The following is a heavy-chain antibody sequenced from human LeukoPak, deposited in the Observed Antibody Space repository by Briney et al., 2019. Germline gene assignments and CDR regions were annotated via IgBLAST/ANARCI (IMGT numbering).Heavy chain of an antibody. CDR3: ARVLRPMASQYYFDY. V-gene: IGHV4-59*01. CDR1: GASINTYY. J-gene: IGHJ4*02. CDR2: IYYSGTT. D-gene: IGHD3-10*01. Sequence: SSETLSLTCTVAGASINTYYWSWIRQPPGKGLEWIGYIYYSGTTSYNPSLKTRVTISIDTSKNQFSLKLSSVTAADTAVYYCARVLRPMASQYYFDYWGQGTLVTVSS.